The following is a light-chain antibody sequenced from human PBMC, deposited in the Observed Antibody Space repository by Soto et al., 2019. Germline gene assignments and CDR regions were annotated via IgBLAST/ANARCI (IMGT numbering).Light chain of an antibody. CDR2: DAS. CDR1: QSVSSSS. V-gene: IGKV3-20*01. CDR3: QHYGSSSLT. Sequence: EFVLTQSPGTLSLSPGERATLSCRASQSVSSSSFAWYQQKPGQAPRLLSYDASSRATGIPASFSGSGSGTDFTLTISRLEPEDFAVYYCQHYGSSSLTFGRGTKVEIK. J-gene: IGKJ4*01.